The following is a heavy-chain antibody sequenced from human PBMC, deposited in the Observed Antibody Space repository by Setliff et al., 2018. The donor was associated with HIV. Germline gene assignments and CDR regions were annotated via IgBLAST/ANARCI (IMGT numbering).Heavy chain of an antibody. CDR1: GASITTDTYY. Sequence: SETLSLTCTVSGASITTDTYYWAWIRQPPGKGLEWIGSIYHRGSTHHNPSLKSRVTFSVDTSKNQFSLKLSSVTAADTAVYYCVRDDYGYNGKGFDYWGPGTLVTVSS. D-gene: IGHD4-17*01. CDR2: IYHRGST. J-gene: IGHJ4*02. CDR3: VRDDYGYNGKGFDY. V-gene: IGHV4-39*02.